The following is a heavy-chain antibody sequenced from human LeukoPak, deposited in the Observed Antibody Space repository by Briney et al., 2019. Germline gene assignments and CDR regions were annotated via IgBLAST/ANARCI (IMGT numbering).Heavy chain of an antibody. CDR3: ARDPGRYFDWLLSPGGMDV. Sequence: ASVKVSCKASGYTFTSYDINWVRQATGQGLEWMGWMNPNSGNTGYAQKFQGRVTMTRNTSISTAYMELSSLRSEDTAVYYCARDPGRYFDWLLSPGGMDVWGQGTTVTVSS. D-gene: IGHD3-9*01. CDR2: MNPNSGNT. CDR1: GYTFTSYD. V-gene: IGHV1-8*01. J-gene: IGHJ6*02.